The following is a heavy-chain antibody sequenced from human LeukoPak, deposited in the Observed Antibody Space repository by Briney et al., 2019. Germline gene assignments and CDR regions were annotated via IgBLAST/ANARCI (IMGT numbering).Heavy chain of an antibody. CDR3: ARHGDNSGWFHWFDP. CDR1: GFTFSDYW. CDR2: INGDGRST. V-gene: IGHV3-74*01. D-gene: IGHD6-19*01. J-gene: IGHJ5*02. Sequence: GGSLRLSCAASGFTFSDYWMHWVRQAPGKGLVWVSRINGDGRSTSYADSVKGRFTISRDNDKNTLYLQMNSLRVEDTAVYYCARHGDNSGWFHWFDPWGQGTLVTVSS.